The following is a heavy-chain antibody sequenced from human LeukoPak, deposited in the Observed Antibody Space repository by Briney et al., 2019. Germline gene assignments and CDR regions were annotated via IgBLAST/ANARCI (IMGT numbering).Heavy chain of an antibody. J-gene: IGHJ4*02. CDR3: ARVGDYGAVRGYFDY. CDR1: GFTFSTYA. Sequence: GGSLRLSCAASGFTFSTYAIHWVRQAPGKGLQYVSAISSNGGNTNYANSVTGRFTISRDNSKNTLYLQMGSLRAEDMAVYYCARVGDYGAVRGYFDYWGQGTLVTVSS. D-gene: IGHD4-17*01. V-gene: IGHV3-64*01. CDR2: ISSNGGNT.